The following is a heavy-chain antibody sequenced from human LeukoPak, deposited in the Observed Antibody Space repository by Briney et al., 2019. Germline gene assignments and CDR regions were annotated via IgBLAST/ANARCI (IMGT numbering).Heavy chain of an antibody. CDR2: ISGSGGST. CDR3: AKDMARGVTNLGYYYGMDV. V-gene: IGHV3-23*01. CDR1: GFTFSSYA. Sequence: GGSLRLSCAASGFTFSSYAMSWVRQAPGKGLEWVSAISGSGGSTYYADSVKGRFTISRDNSKNTLYLQMNSLRAEDTAVYYCAKDMARGVTNLGYYYGMDVWGQGTTVTVSS. D-gene: IGHD3-10*01. J-gene: IGHJ6*02.